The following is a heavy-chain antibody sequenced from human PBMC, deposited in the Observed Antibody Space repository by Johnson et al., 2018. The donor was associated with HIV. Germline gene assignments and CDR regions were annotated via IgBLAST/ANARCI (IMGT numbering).Heavy chain of an antibody. CDR1: GFTFSTYA. CDR3: AKALRITMVQVYHRGGDAFDI. V-gene: IGHV3-23*04. D-gene: IGHD3-10*01. CDR2: IGGSGGRT. J-gene: IGHJ3*02. Sequence: VQLVESGGGLVQPGGSLRLSCAASGFTFSTYAMNWVRQAPGKGLEWVSGIGGSGGRTYYADSVKGRFTISRDNSKNTLYLQMNSLRAEDTAVYYCAKALRITMVQVYHRGGDAFDIWGQGTMVTVSS.